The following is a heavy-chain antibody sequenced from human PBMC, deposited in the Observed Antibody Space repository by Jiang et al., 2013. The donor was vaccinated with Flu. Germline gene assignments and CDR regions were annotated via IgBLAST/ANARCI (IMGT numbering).Heavy chain of an antibody. V-gene: IGHV4-34*01. D-gene: IGHD2-15*01. J-gene: IGHJ6*02. CDR1: GGSFSGYY. Sequence: LLKPSETLSLTCAVYGGSFSGYYWSWIRQPPGRGWSGLGKVNHSGSTNYNPSLKSRVTISVDTSKNQFSLKLSSVTAADTAVYYCARDCPVESYYYYGMDVWGQGTTVTVSS. CDR3: ARDCPVESYYYYGMDV. CDR2: VNHSGST.